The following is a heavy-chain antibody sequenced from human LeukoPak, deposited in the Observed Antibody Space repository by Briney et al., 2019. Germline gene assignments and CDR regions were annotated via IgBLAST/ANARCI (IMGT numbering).Heavy chain of an antibody. V-gene: IGHV1-69*13. CDR1: GGTFSSYA. CDR3: ARDERAYYYDSSGYYYPVY. Sequence: GASVKVSCKASGGTFSSYAISWVRQAPGQGLEWMGGIIPIFGTANYAQKFQGRVTITADESTSTAYMELSSLRSEDTAVYYCARDERAYYYDSSGYYYPVYWGQGTLVTVSS. CDR2: IIPIFGTA. J-gene: IGHJ4*02. D-gene: IGHD3-22*01.